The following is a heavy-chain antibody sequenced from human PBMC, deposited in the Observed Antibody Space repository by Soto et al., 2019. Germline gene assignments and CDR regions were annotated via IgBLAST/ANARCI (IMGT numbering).Heavy chain of an antibody. D-gene: IGHD2-2*01. CDR1: GGTFSSYA. J-gene: IGHJ6*02. CDR2: IIPICGTA. Sequence: QVQLVQSGAEVKKPGSSVKVSCKASGGTFSSYAISWVRQAPGQGLEWMGGIIPICGTANYAQKFQGRVTIPADKSTSTAYMELSSLRSEDTAVYYCARDEYQPLDYYYGMDVWGQGTTVTVSS. V-gene: IGHV1-69*06. CDR3: ARDEYQPLDYYYGMDV.